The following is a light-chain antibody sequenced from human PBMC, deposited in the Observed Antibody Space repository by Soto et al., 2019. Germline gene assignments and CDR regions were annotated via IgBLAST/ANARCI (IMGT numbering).Light chain of an antibody. J-gene: IGLJ1*01. Sequence: QSVLTQPPSVSGAPGQRVTISCTGSSSNIGGGYDVHWYQQLPGTAPKLLIYANTNRPSGVPGRFSGSKSGNSASLAITGLQAEDEADYYCQSYDSSLSGYVFGTGTKVTVL. V-gene: IGLV1-40*01. CDR1: SSNIGGGYD. CDR3: QSYDSSLSGYV. CDR2: ANT.